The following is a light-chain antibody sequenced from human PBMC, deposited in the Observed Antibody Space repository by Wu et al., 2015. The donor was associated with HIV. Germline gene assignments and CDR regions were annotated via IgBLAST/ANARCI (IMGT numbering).Light chain of an antibody. Sequence: EIVLTQSPGTLSLSPGERATLSCRASQSVSSSSSYLAWYQQKPGQAPRLLIYGAFSRATGIPDRFSGSGSGTDFTLTISRLEPEDFAVYYCQQYGSSPQTFGPRDQGGNQT. CDR3: QQYGSSPQT. V-gene: IGKV3-20*01. CDR2: GAF. CDR1: QSVSSSSSY. J-gene: IGKJ1*01.